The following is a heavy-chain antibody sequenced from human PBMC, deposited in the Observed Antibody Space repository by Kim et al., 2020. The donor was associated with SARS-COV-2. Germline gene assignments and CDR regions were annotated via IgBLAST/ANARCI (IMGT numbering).Heavy chain of an antibody. CDR3: ARATTDIVATIIAFDI. CDR1: GGSISSGGYY. V-gene: IGHV4-31*03. CDR2: IYYSGST. Sequence: TLSLTCTVSGGSISSGGYYWSWIRQHPGKGLEWIGYIYYSGSTYYNPSLKSRVTISVDTSKNQFSLKLSSVTAADTAVYYCARATTDIVATIIAFDIWGQGTMVTVSS. J-gene: IGHJ3*02. D-gene: IGHD5-12*01.